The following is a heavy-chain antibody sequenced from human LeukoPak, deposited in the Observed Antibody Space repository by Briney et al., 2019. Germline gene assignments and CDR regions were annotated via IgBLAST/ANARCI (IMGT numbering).Heavy chain of an antibody. CDR3: AKDKGNRGPIMHGMDV. J-gene: IGHJ6*02. CDR1: GFNFSNHF. Sequence: GRSLRISCVASGFNFSNHFMHWVRQAPGKGLEWVAVMSHDGTNEKYADSVKGRFTISRDSSKKTVYLQMKSLRSEDTATYFCAKDKGNRGPIMHGMDVWGQGTTVTVTS. V-gene: IGHV3-30-3*01. D-gene: IGHD3-10*01. CDR2: MSHDGTNE.